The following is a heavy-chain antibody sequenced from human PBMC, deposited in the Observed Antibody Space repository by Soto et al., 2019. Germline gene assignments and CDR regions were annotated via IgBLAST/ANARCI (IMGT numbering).Heavy chain of an antibody. CDR1: GFTVSNNS. CDR3: ATQWLVRGFDF. J-gene: IGHJ4*02. V-gene: IGHV3-66*01. D-gene: IGHD6-19*01. CDR2: IYGGGTT. Sequence: GGSLRLSCAASGFTVSNNSMSWVRQAPGKGLEWVSVIYGGGTTSYADSVRGRFSISRDTSKNTLYLQMNSLKAEDTAMYYCATQWLVRGFDFWGRGTLVTVSS.